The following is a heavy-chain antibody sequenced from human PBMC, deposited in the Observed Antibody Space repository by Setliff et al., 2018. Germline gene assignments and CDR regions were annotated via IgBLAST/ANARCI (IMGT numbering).Heavy chain of an antibody. Sequence: TLSLACTVSGGSISSGGYYWSWIRQHPGKGLEWIGYIYYSGNTYYNPSLKSRVTTSVDTSKNQFSLKLSSVTAAETAVYYCARVPRFTDTRNAFDIWGQGTMVTVSS. D-gene: IGHD5-18*01. CDR2: IYYSGNT. CDR1: GGSISSGGYY. CDR3: ARVPRFTDTRNAFDI. V-gene: IGHV4-31*03. J-gene: IGHJ3*02.